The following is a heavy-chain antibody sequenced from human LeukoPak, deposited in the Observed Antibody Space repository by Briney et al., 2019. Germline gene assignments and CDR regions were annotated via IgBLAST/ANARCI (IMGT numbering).Heavy chain of an antibody. Sequence: GGSLRLSCAASGFTFSSYAMSWVRQAPGKGLEWVSAISGSGGSTYYADSVKGRFTISRDNSKNTLYLQVNSLRAEDTAVYYCAKGSPDSSGYYLGLNYYFDYWGQGTLVTVSS. D-gene: IGHD3-22*01. CDR2: ISGSGGST. CDR1: GFTFSSYA. V-gene: IGHV3-23*01. J-gene: IGHJ4*02. CDR3: AKGSPDSSGYYLGLNYYFDY.